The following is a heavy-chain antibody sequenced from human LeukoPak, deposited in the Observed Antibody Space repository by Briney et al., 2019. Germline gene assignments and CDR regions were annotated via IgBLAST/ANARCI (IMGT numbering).Heavy chain of an antibody. Sequence: GASVKVSCKASGYTFTGYYMHWVRQAPGQGLEWMGWINPNSGGTNYAQKFQGRVTMTRDTSISTAYMELSRLRSDDTAVYYCARGRKTGTRVAVDIWGQGTMVTVSS. V-gene: IGHV1-2*02. CDR3: ARGRKTGTRVAVDI. CDR1: GYTFTGYY. CDR2: INPNSGGT. J-gene: IGHJ3*02.